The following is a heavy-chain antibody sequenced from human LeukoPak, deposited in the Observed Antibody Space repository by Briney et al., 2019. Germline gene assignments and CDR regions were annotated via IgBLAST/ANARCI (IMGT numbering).Heavy chain of an antibody. D-gene: IGHD3-3*01. CDR2: ISWNSGKT. CDR3: VAGSGYPPADAFYI. CDR1: GITFDDYA. J-gene: IGHJ3*02. Sequence: PGGSLRLSCAASGITFDDYAMYWVRQAPGKGLEWVAGISWNSGKTGYADSVKGRFTVSRDNAKNSLFLQMNSLRTEDAALYYCVAGSGYPPADAFYIWGQGTMVTVSS. V-gene: IGHV3-9*01.